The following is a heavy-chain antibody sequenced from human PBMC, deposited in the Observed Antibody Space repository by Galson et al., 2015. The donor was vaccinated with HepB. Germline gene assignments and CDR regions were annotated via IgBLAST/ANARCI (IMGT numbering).Heavy chain of an antibody. J-gene: IGHJ4*02. D-gene: IGHD4-23*01. CDR3: ARGAGDYGGNSEVGFYFDY. V-gene: IGHV4-34*01. CDR1: GGSFSGYY. Sequence: ETLSLTCAVYGGSFSGYYWSWIRQPPGKGLEWIGEINHSGSTNYNPSLKSRVTISVDTSKNQFSLKLSSVTAADTAVYYCARGAGDYGGNSEVGFYFDYWGQGTLVTVSS. CDR2: INHSGST.